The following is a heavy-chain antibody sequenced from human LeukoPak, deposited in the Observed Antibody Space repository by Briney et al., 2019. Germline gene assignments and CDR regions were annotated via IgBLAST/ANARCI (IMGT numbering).Heavy chain of an antibody. J-gene: IGHJ5*02. CDR1: GYSISSGYY. D-gene: IGHD4-11*01. Sequence: PSETLSLTCTVTGYSISSGYYWGWIRQPPGKGLEWIGSIYHSGSTYYNPSLKSRVTISVDRSKNQFSLKLSSVTAADTAVYYCARGLVTTYPVAQNWFDPWGQGTLVTVSS. CDR2: IYHSGST. CDR3: ARGLVTTYPVAQNWFDP. V-gene: IGHV4-38-2*02.